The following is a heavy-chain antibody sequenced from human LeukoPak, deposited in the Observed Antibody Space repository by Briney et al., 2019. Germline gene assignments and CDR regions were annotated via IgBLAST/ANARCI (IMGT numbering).Heavy chain of an antibody. V-gene: IGHV3-30-3*01. J-gene: IGHJ4*02. D-gene: IGHD3-3*01. CDR2: ISYDGSNK. CDR1: GFTFSSYA. Sequence: GGSLRLSCAASGFTFSSYAMHWVRQAPGKGLEWVAVISYDGSNKYYADSVKGRFTISRDNSKNTLYLQMNSLRAEDTAVYYCARAYYDFWSGYYGAFDYWGQGTLVTVSS. CDR3: ARAYYDFWSGYYGAFDY.